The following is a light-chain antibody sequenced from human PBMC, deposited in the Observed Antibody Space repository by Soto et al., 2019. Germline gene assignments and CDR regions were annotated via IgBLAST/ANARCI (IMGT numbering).Light chain of an antibody. CDR2: GAS. CDR1: QSVSSN. V-gene: IGKV3-15*01. J-gene: IGKJ2*01. CDR3: QQYNNWPPMYT. Sequence: EIVMTQSPATLSVSPGERATLSCRASQSVSSNLAWYQQKPGQAPRLLIYGASTRGTGIPARFSGSGSGTEFTLTISSLQSEDFAVYYCQQYNNWPPMYTFGQGTKLEIK.